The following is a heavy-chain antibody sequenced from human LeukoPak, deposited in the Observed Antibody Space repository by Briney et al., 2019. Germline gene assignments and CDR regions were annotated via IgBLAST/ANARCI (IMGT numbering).Heavy chain of an antibody. D-gene: IGHD2-15*01. Sequence: SETLSLTCTVSGGSISSYYWSWIRQPPGKGLEWIGYIYYSGSTNYNPSLKSRVTISVDTSKNQFSLKLSSVTAADTAVYYCARPKGYCSGGSCYNNWFDPWGQGTLVTVSS. V-gene: IGHV4-59*08. CDR2: IYYSGST. J-gene: IGHJ5*02. CDR3: ARPKGYCSGGSCYNNWFDP. CDR1: GGSISSYY.